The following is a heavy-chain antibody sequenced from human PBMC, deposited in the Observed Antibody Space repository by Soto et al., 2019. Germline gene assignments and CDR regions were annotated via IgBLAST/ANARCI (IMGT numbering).Heavy chain of an antibody. CDR3: ASGPNSYGYSEAFDI. V-gene: IGHV4-59*01. D-gene: IGHD5-18*01. CDR1: GGSISSYY. CDR2: IYYSGST. Sequence: SETLSLTCTVSGGSISSYYWSWIRQPPGKGLEWIGYIYYSGSTNYNPSLKSRVTISVDTSKNQFSLKLSSVTAADTAVYYCASGPNSYGYSEAFDIWGQGTMVTVSS. J-gene: IGHJ3*02.